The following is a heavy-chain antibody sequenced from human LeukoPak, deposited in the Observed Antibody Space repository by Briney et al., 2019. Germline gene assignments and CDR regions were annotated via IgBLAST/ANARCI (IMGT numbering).Heavy chain of an antibody. Sequence: PGGSLRLSCAASGFTFSSYSMNWVRQAPGKGLEWVSYISSGSRTIHYADSVKGRFTISRDNAKNSLYLQMNSLRAEDTAVYYCARSAASVTTSFIFDYWGQGTLVTVSS. D-gene: IGHD4-17*01. CDR2: ISSGSRTI. CDR1: GFTFSSYS. CDR3: ARSAASVTTSFIFDY. V-gene: IGHV3-48*04. J-gene: IGHJ4*02.